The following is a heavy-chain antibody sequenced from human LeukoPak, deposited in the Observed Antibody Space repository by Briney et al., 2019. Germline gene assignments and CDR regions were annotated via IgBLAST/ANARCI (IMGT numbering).Heavy chain of an antibody. CDR3: AKVDTAMESADY. J-gene: IGHJ4*02. CDR2: ISAYNGNT. V-gene: IGHV1-18*01. CDR1: GYTFTSYG. Sequence: ASVKVSCKASGYTFTSYGISWVRQAPGQGLEWMGWISAYNGNTNYAQKLQGRVTMTTDTSTSTAYMELRSLRSDDTAVYYCAKVDTAMESADYWGQGTLVTVSS. D-gene: IGHD5-18*01.